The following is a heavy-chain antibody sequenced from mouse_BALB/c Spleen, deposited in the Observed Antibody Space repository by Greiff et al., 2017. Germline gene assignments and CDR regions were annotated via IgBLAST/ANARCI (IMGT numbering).Heavy chain of an antibody. J-gene: IGHJ3*01. CDR1: GFTFSSYG. Sequence: EVKLVESGGDLVKPGGSLKLSCAASGFTFSSYGMSWVRQTPDKRLEWVATISSGGSYTYYPDSVKGRFTITRDNAKNTLYLQMSSLKSEDTAMYDCARQASYYRYDVWAYWGQGTLVTVSA. CDR3: ARQASYYRYDVWAY. V-gene: IGHV5-6*02. CDR2: ISSGGSYT. D-gene: IGHD2-14*01.